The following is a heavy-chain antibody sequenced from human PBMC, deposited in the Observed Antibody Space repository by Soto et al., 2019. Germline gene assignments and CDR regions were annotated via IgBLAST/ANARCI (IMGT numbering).Heavy chain of an antibody. V-gene: IGHV3-74*01. CDR2: IDADGRRT. J-gene: IGHJ4*02. D-gene: IGHD3-9*01. CDR1: GFTFSTFW. Sequence: EVQLVEAGGGLVQPGGSPRLSCAASGFTFSTFWMHWVRQAPGKGLVWVSRIDADGRRTSYADSVKGRFTISRDNAKNTRYLQMNSLRAEDTAVYYCARDSSWTGYSAQFDYWGQGILVTVSS. CDR3: ARDSSWTGYSAQFDY.